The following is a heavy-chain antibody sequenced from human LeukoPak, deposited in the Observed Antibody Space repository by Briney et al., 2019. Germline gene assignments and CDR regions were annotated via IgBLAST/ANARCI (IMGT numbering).Heavy chain of an antibody. J-gene: IGHJ6*03. Sequence: GGSLRLSCAASGFTFSGSAMHWVRQASGKGLEWVGRIRSKANSYATAYAASVKGRFTISRDNSKNTLYLQMNSLRAEDTAVYYCARSQFGGYYYYYMDVWGKGTTVTVSS. CDR2: IRSKANSYAT. CDR3: ARSQFGGYYYYYMDV. V-gene: IGHV3-73*01. D-gene: IGHD3-10*01. CDR1: GFTFSGSA.